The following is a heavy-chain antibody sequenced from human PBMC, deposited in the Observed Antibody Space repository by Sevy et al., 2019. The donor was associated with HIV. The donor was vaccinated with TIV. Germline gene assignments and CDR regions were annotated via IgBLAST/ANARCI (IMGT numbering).Heavy chain of an antibody. CDR3: ATTKDYYESSGSPFDD. CDR1: GKKVTQLA. CDR2: FDPEDGET. J-gene: IGHJ4*02. D-gene: IGHD3-22*01. V-gene: IGHV1-24*01. Sequence: ASVKVSCKVSGKKVTQLAMHWVRQAPGKGLEWMATFDPEDGETFYAQNFQGRVTMTEDTSRDTAYMELSSLRSEDAAVYYCATTKDYYESSGSPFDDWGQGTLLTVSS.